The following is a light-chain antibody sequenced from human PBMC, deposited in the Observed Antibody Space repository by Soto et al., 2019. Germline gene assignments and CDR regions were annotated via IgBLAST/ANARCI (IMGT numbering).Light chain of an antibody. Sequence: QSVLTQPASVSGSPGQSITISCTGSGRDIGAYNYVSWYQQHPGKAPKLIIYEVENRPSGVSNRFPASKSAFTASLTISGLQAEDEADYYCSSYTTSYFYVFGPGTKVTVL. CDR3: SSYTTSYFYV. V-gene: IGLV2-14*01. CDR1: GRDIGAYNY. CDR2: EVE. J-gene: IGLJ1*01.